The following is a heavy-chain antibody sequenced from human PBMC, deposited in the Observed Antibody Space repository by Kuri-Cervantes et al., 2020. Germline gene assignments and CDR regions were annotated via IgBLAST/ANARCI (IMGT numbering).Heavy chain of an antibody. CDR3: ARVGYDILTGSDNWFDP. Sequence: GESLKISCAASGFTFSSYWMSWVRQAPGKGLEWVANIKQDGSEKYYVDSVKGRFTISRDNAKSSLYLQMNSLRAEDTAVYYCARVGYDILTGSDNWFDPWGQGTLVTVSS. CDR1: GFTFSSYW. V-gene: IGHV3-7*04. CDR2: IKQDGSEK. D-gene: IGHD3-9*01. J-gene: IGHJ5*02.